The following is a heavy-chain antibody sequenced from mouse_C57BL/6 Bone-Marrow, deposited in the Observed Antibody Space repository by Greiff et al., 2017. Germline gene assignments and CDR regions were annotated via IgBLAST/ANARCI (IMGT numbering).Heavy chain of an antibody. CDR3: ARGGWLLPFDY. V-gene: IGHV1-72*01. Sequence: VKLLQPGAELVKPGASVKLSCKASGYTFTSYWMHWVKQRPGRGLEWIGRIDPNSGGNKYNEKFKSKATLPVDKPSSTAYMQLSSLTSKHTAVYYCARGGWLLPFDYWGQGTTLTVSS. J-gene: IGHJ2*01. CDR2: IDPNSGGN. CDR1: GYTFTSYW. D-gene: IGHD2-3*01.